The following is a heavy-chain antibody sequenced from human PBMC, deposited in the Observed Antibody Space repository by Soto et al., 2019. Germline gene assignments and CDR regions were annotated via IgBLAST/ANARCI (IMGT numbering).Heavy chain of an antibody. CDR1: GFTFSSYG. CDR2: ISYDGSNK. CDR3: AKDLTYYDWSYGMDV. V-gene: IGHV3-30*18. J-gene: IGHJ6*02. Sequence: QVQLVESGGGVVQPGRSLRLSCAASGFTFSSYGMHWVRQAPGKGLEWVAVISYDGSNKYYADSVKGRFTISRDNSKNTLYLQMNSLRADDTAVYYCAKDLTYYDWSYGMDVWGQGTTVTVSS. D-gene: IGHD3-3*01.